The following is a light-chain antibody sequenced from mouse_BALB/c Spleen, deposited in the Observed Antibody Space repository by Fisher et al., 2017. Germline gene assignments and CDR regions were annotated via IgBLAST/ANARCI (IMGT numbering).Light chain of an antibody. CDR1: SSVSY. J-gene: IGKJ4*01. CDR3: QQYHSYPFT. V-gene: IGKV4-61*01. CDR2: GTS. Sequence: IVLTQTPAIMSASPGEKVTMTCSASSSVSYMYWYQQKPGSSPRLLIYGTSNLASGVPARFSGSGSGTSYSLTISSMEAEDAATYYCQQYHSYPFTFGSGTKLEIK.